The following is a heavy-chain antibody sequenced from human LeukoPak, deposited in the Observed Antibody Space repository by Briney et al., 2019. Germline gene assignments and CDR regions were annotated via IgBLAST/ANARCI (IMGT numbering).Heavy chain of an antibody. CDR1: GASISSGDYY. V-gene: IGHV4-30-4*01. Sequence: SETLSLTCTVSGASISSGDYYWSWLRQPPGKGLEWIGYIYYSGSTYYNPSLKSRVTISVDTSKNQFSLKLSSVTAADTAVYYCARVGTSGIAALFGVSDFDYWGQGTLVTVSS. J-gene: IGHJ4*02. CDR3: ARVGTSGIAALFGVSDFDY. CDR2: IYYSGST. D-gene: IGHD6-6*01.